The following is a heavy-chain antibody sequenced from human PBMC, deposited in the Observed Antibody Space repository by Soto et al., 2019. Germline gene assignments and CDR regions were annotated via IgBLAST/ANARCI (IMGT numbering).Heavy chain of an antibody. J-gene: IGHJ4*02. CDR3: ARAGDYYDSSGYSTYFDY. CDR2: IYYSGST. Sequence: SETLSLTCTVSGGSISSGDYYWSWIRQPPGKGLEWIGYIYYSGSTYYNPSLKSRVTISVDASKNQFSLKLSSVTAADTAVYYCARAGDYYDSSGYSTYFDYWGQGTLVTVSS. V-gene: IGHV4-30-4*01. D-gene: IGHD3-22*01. CDR1: GGSISSGDYY.